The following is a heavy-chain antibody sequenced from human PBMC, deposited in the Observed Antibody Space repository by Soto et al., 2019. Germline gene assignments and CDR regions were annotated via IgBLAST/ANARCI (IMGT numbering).Heavy chain of an antibody. Sequence: DVQMVQSGGGLVQPGGSLKLSCAASGFAFNDSAMHWVRQASGKGLEWVARVRSKTNNYATAYPVSVRGRFTVSRDDSMGTTYLQMNSLKTEDTAMYYCTNNFVWGQGVLVTVSS. J-gene: IGHJ4*02. D-gene: IGHD2-15*01. CDR2: VRSKTNNYAT. V-gene: IGHV3-73*01. CDR3: TNNFV. CDR1: GFAFNDSA.